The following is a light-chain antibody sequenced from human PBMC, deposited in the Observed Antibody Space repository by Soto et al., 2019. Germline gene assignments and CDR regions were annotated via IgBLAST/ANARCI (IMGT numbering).Light chain of an antibody. J-gene: IGKJ4*01. Sequence: EIVLTQSPGTMSLSPGERATLSCRASQSVSSNVLAWDQEKPGQAPRLLIYGASSRATGIPDRFSGSGSGTDFTLTISRLEPEDFAVYYCRQYGYSLGFAFGGGTKVEIK. CDR1: QSVSSNV. CDR2: GAS. V-gene: IGKV3-20*01. CDR3: RQYGYSLGFA.